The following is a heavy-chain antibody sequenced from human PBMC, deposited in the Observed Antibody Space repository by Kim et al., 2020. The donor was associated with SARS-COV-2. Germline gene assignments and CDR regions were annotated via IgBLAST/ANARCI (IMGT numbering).Heavy chain of an antibody. V-gene: IGHV1-46*01. CDR2: INPSGGST. Sequence: ASVKVSCKASGYTFTSYYMHWVRQAPGQGLEWMGIINPSGGSTSYAQKFQGRVTMTRDTSTSTVYMELSSLRSEDTAVYYCARDSRLRYFDWLLSEYYFDYWGQGTLVTVSS. J-gene: IGHJ4*02. CDR3: ARDSRLRYFDWLLSEYYFDY. D-gene: IGHD3-9*01. CDR1: GYTFTSYY.